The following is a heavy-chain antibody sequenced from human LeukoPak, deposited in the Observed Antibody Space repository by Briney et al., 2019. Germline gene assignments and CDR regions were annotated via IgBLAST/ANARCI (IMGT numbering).Heavy chain of an antibody. J-gene: IGHJ4*02. CDR3: AKDKGYSSGWPFDY. Sequence: PGGSLRLSCAASGFTVSSNYMSWVRQAPGKGLEWVSAISGSGGSTYYADSVKGRFTISRDNSKNTLYLQMNSLRAEDTAVYYCAKDKGYSSGWPFDYWGQGTLVTVSS. CDR1: GFTVSSNY. CDR2: ISGSGGST. D-gene: IGHD6-19*01. V-gene: IGHV3-23*01.